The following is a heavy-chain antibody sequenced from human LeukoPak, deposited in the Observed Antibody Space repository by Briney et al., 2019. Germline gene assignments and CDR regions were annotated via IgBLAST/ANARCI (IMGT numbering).Heavy chain of an antibody. Sequence: SGTLSLTCAVSGGSISSSNWWSWVRQPPGKGLEWIGEIYHSGSTNYNPSPKGRVTISVDKSKNQFSLKLSSVTAADTAVYYCARDWDNQNAFDIWGQGTMVTVSS. V-gene: IGHV4-4*02. J-gene: IGHJ3*02. CDR1: GGSISSSNW. CDR3: ARDWDNQNAFDI. D-gene: IGHD1-26*01. CDR2: IYHSGST.